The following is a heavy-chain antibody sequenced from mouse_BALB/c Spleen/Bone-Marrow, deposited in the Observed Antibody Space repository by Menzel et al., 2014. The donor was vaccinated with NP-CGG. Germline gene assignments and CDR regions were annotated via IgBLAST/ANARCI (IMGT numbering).Heavy chain of an antibody. J-gene: IGHJ1*01. CDR3: AREYYGNYARYFDV. CDR2: IDPANGNT. V-gene: IGHV14-3*02. CDR1: GFNIKDTY. Sequence: VQLQQSGAELVKPGASVKLSCTASGFNIKDTYMNWVKRRPEQGLEWIGRIDPANGNTKYDPKFQGKATITADTSSNTAYLQLSSLTSEDTAVYYCAREYYGNYARYFDVWGAGTTVTVSS. D-gene: IGHD2-1*01.